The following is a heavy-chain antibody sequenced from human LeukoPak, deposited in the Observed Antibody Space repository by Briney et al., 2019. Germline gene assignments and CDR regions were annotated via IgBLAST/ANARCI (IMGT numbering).Heavy chain of an antibody. Sequence: GGSLRLSCVASRFTFGSYGMSWVRQAPGKGLEWVSVISGRGGSTYITDSVKGRFTISRDNSKNTLYLQMHSLRAEDTAVYYCAKGDTGMVRRYYFDYWGRGTLVTVSS. V-gene: IGHV3-23*01. CDR1: RFTFGSYG. CDR2: ISGRGGST. CDR3: AKGDTGMVRRYYFDY. J-gene: IGHJ4*02. D-gene: IGHD5-18*01.